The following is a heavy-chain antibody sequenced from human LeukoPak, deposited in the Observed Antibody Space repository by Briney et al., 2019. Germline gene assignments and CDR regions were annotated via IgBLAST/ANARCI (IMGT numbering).Heavy chain of an antibody. D-gene: IGHD3-10*01. CDR2: ITANGGGT. Sequence: GGSLRLSCAASGFTFSSYAMSWVRQAPGKGLEWVSTITANGGGTYYADSVKGRFSISRDNSRNTLYLQLTSLRAEDTAVYYCAKLTSDTMVRGVTPDYWGQGTLVTVSS. CDR3: AKLTSDTMVRGVTPDY. V-gene: IGHV3-23*01. J-gene: IGHJ4*02. CDR1: GFTFSSYA.